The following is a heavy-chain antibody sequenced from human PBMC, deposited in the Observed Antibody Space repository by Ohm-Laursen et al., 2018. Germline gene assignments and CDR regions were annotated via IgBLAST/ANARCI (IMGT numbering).Heavy chain of an antibody. J-gene: IGHJ4*02. D-gene: IGHD6-25*01. CDR1: GGTFSSYA. CDR3: ARGSASDYIDY. Sequence: GASVKVSCKASGGTFSSYAISWVRQAPGQGLEWMGRIIPILGIANYAQKFQGRVTITADKSTSTAYMELSSLRPEDTAVYYCARGSASDYIDYWGQGTLVTVSS. CDR2: IIPILGIA. V-gene: IGHV1-69*04.